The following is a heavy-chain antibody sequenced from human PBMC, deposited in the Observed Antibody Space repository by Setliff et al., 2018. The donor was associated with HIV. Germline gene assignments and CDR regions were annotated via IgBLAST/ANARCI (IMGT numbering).Heavy chain of an antibody. CDR3: SRETNASGSLTAYWYFDL. J-gene: IGHJ2*01. CDR2: IHNSGST. D-gene: IGHD3-10*01. CDR1: GGSISSGDYY. Sequence: SETLSLTCTVSGGSISSGDYYWTWIRQPPGKGLEWIGYIHNSGSTYYEPSLRGRVTISIDRSKNQFSLKLNSVTAADTAVYYCSRETNASGSLTAYWYFDLWGRGTLVTVSS. V-gene: IGHV4-30-4*08.